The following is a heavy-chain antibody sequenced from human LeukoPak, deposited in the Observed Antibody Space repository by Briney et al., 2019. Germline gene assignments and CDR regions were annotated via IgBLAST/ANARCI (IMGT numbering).Heavy chain of an antibody. D-gene: IGHD2-2*01. CDR2: INHSGST. Sequence: PPETLSLTCAVYGGSFSGYYWSWIRQPPGKGLEWIGEINHSGSTNYNPSLKSRVTISVDTSKNQFSLTLSSVTAADTAVYYCARVARCTSCFDVDYWGQGTLVTVSS. CDR3: ARVARCTSCFDVDY. CDR1: GGSFSGYY. J-gene: IGHJ4*02. V-gene: IGHV4-34*01.